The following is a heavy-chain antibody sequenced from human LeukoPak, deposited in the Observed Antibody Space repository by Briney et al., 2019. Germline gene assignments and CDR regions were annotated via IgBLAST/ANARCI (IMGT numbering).Heavy chain of an antibody. J-gene: IGHJ3*02. Sequence: ETLSLTCTVSGGSISSYYWSWIRQPPGKGLEWIGYIYYSGSTNYNPSLKSRVTISVDTSKNQFSLKLSSVTAADTAVYYCARGRGYSGYDDAFDIWGQGTMVTVSS. CDR3: ARGRGYSGYDDAFDI. D-gene: IGHD5-12*01. CDR1: GGSISSYY. V-gene: IGHV4-59*01. CDR2: IYYSGST.